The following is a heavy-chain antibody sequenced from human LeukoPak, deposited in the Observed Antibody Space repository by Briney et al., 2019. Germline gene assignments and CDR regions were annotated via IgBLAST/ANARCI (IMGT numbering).Heavy chain of an antibody. CDR2: ISYDGSNK. J-gene: IGHJ4*02. D-gene: IGHD3-22*01. V-gene: IGHV3-30*19. CDR3: ATDPDSSGYYYPIFDY. Sequence: GGSLRLSCAASGFIFSSYGMHWVRQAPGKGLVWVAIISYDGSNKYYADSVKGRFTISRDNSMNTLYLQINGLRAEDTAVYYCATDPDSSGYYYPIFDYWGQGTLVTVSS. CDR1: GFIFSSYG.